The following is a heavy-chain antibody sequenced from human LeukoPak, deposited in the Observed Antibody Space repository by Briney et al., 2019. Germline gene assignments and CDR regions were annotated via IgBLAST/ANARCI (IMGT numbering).Heavy chain of an antibody. J-gene: IGHJ5*02. Sequence: GGSLRLSCAASGFTFSNYDMSWVRQATGKGLEWVSSISDSGGSTYYADSVKGRFTISGDNSKNTLYLQMTNLRAADTAVYYCAKDLSRAVAADWFDPWDQGSLVTVSS. V-gene: IGHV3-23*01. CDR1: GFTFSNYD. D-gene: IGHD6-19*01. CDR3: AKDLSRAVAADWFDP. CDR2: ISDSGGST.